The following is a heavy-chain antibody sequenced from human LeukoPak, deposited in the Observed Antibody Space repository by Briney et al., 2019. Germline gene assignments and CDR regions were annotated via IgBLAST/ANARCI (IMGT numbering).Heavy chain of an antibody. J-gene: IGHJ2*01. Sequence: ASVKASCKASGYTFTGHYMHWVRQAPGQGPEWMGWINPNSGDTNYAQKFQGRVTLTRDASIGTAYMEMNRLTYDDTAIYYCARDVYTSGWRYFDLWGHGTLVTVSS. CDR3: ARDVYTSGWRYFDL. CDR2: INPNSGDT. V-gene: IGHV1-2*02. CDR1: GYTFTGHY. D-gene: IGHD6-19*01.